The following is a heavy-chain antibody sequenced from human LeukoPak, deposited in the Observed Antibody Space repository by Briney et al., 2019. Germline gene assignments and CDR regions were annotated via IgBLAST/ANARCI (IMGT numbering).Heavy chain of an antibody. CDR2: VYYSGNT. V-gene: IGHV4-39*07. J-gene: IGHJ5*02. CDR3: ARAVTSSSSWYKWVNWFDP. Sequence: SETLSLTCTVSGGSISSSSYYWGWIRQPPGKGLECIGSVYYSGNTYYNPSLKSRVTISVDTSKNQFSLKLGPVTAADTAVYYCARAVTSSSSWYKWVNWFDPWGQGTLVTVSS. D-gene: IGHD6-13*01. CDR1: GGSISSSSYY.